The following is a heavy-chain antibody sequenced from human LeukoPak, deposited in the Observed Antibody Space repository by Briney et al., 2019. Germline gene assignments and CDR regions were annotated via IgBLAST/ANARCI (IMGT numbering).Heavy chain of an antibody. CDR1: GGSISSYY. J-gene: IGHJ6*04. D-gene: IGHD2-2*03. CDR2: IYYSGST. Sequence: SETLSLTCTVSGGSISSYYWSWIRQPPEKGLEWIGYIYYSGSTNYNPSLKSRVTISVDTSKNQFSLKLSSVTAADTAVYYCARDLSGYCSSTSCYYGMDVWGKGTTVTVSS. CDR3: ARDLSGYCSSTSCYYGMDV. V-gene: IGHV4-59*01.